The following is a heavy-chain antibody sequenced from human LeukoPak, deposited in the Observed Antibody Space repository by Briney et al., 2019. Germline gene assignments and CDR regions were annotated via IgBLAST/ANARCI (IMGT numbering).Heavy chain of an antibody. J-gene: IGHJ4*02. CDR1: GGSISSGSYY. D-gene: IGHD4-11*01. V-gene: IGHV4-61*02. Sequence: SETLSLTCTVSGGSISSGSYYWSWIRQPPGKGLEWIGRIYTSGSTNYNPSLKSRVTISVDTSKNQFSLKLSSVTAADTAVYYCARDSESVTVDYWGQGTLVTVSS. CDR3: ARDSESVTVDY. CDR2: IYTSGST.